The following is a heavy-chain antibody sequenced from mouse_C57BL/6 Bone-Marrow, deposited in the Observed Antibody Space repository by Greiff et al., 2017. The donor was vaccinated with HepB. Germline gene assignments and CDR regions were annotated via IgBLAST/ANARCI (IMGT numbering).Heavy chain of an antibody. V-gene: IGHV5-17*01. CDR3: ARNYDHDGFAY. D-gene: IGHD2-4*01. CDR2: ISSGSSTI. J-gene: IGHJ3*01. CDR1: GFTFSDYG. Sequence: DVHLVESGGGLVKPGGSLKLSCAAPGFTFSDYGMHWVRQAPEKGLEWVAYISSGSSTIYYADTVKGRFTITRDNAKNTLFLQMTSLRSEDTAMYYCARNYDHDGFAYWGQGTLVTVSA.